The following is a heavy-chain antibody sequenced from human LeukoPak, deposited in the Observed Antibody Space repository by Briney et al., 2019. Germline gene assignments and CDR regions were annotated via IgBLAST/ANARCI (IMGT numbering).Heavy chain of an antibody. CDR3: AKAGGAAAGGFDY. CDR1: GFTFDDYA. V-gene: IGHV3-9*01. CDR2: ISWNSGSI. Sequence: PGRSLRLSCAASGFTFDDYAMHWVRQAPGKGLEWVSGISWNSGSIGYADSVKGRFTISRDNAKNSLYLQMNSLRAEDTALYYCAKAGGAAAGGFDYWGQGTLVTVSS. J-gene: IGHJ4*02. D-gene: IGHD6-13*01.